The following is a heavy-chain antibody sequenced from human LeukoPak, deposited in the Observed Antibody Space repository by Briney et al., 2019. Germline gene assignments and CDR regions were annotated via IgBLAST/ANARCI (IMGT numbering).Heavy chain of an antibody. D-gene: IGHD3-3*01. CDR2: IIPIFGTA. Sequence: SVKVSCKASGGTFISYAISWVRQAPGQGLEWMGGIIPIFGTANYAQKFQGRVTITADESTSTAYMELSSLRSEDTAVYYCATIYYDFWSGYCDPTRQNKYFQHWGQGTLVTVSS. V-gene: IGHV1-69*01. CDR3: ATIYYDFWSGYCDPTRQNKYFQH. CDR1: GGTFISYA. J-gene: IGHJ1*01.